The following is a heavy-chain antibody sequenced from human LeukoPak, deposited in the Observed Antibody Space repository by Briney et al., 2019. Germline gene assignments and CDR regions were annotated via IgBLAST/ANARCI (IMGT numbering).Heavy chain of an antibody. V-gene: IGHV1-8*01. CDR1: GYTFTSYD. Sequence: GASVKVSCKASGYTFTSYDINWVRQATGQGLEWMGWMNPNSGNTGYAQKFQGRVTITRDTSATTGYMELSSLRSEDTAVYYCARDTCFGGTCFDDAFDIWGQGTMVTVSS. CDR3: ARDTCFGGTCFDDAFDI. J-gene: IGHJ3*02. D-gene: IGHD2-15*01. CDR2: MNPNSGNT.